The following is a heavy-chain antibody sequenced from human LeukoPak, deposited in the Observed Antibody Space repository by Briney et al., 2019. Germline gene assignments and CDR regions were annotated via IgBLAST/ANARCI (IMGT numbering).Heavy chain of an antibody. CDR3: ARGGVYCSGTSCYTGFDP. CDR1: GFTFSSYA. CDR2: ISYDGSNK. V-gene: IGHV3-30-3*01. Sequence: GGSLRLSCAASGFTFSSYAMHWVRQAPGKGLEWVAVISYDGSNKYYADSVKGRFTISRDNSKNTLYLQMNSLRAEDTAVYYCARGGVYCSGTSCYTGFDPWGQGTLVTVSS. D-gene: IGHD2-2*02. J-gene: IGHJ5*02.